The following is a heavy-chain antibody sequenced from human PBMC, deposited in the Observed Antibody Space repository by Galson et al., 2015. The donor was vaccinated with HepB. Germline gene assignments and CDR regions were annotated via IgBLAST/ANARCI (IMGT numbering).Heavy chain of an antibody. Sequence: CAISGDSVPAHSAAWNWIRQSPSRGFEWLGRTYYRSKWYYDYAESVKGRININPDTSRNQFSLQLNSVTPEDTAVYYCAYGFDVWGPGTTVTVSS. V-gene: IGHV6-1*01. CDR2: TYYRSKWYY. J-gene: IGHJ6*02. CDR3: AYGFDV. CDR1: GDSVPAHSAA.